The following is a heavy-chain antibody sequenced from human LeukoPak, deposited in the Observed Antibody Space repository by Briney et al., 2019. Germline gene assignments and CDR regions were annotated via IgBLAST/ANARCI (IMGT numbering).Heavy chain of an antibody. CDR2: IYHSGST. CDR3: ARDGAEDSSGYYYSNWFDP. J-gene: IGHJ5*02. D-gene: IGHD3-22*01. Sequence: SETLSLTCTVSGYSISSGYYWGWIRQPPGKGLEWIGSIYHSGSTYYNPSLKSRVTISVDTSKNQFSLKLSSVTAADTAVYYCARDGAEDSSGYYYSNWFDPWGQGTLVTVSS. V-gene: IGHV4-38-2*02. CDR1: GYSISSGYY.